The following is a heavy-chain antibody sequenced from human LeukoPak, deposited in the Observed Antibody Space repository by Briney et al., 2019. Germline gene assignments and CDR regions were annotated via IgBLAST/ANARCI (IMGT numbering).Heavy chain of an antibody. V-gene: IGHV3-48*04. Sequence: GGSLRLSCAASGFTFSIYAMNWVRQAPGKGLEWVSYISSSSSIIYYADSVKGRFTISRDNAKNSLYLQMNSLRAEDTAAYYCARGATVINPYFDYWCQGTVVTVSS. CDR2: ISSSSSII. J-gene: IGHJ4*02. CDR3: ARGATVINPYFDY. CDR1: GFTFSIYA. D-gene: IGHD4-23*01.